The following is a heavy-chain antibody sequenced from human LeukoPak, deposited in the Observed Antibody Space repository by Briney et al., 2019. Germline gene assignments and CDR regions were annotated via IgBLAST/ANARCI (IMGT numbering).Heavy chain of an antibody. V-gene: IGHV1-18*01. CDR3: ARVSLEYYYDSSGFDY. CDR1: GYTFTSYG. J-gene: IGHJ4*02. CDR2: ISAYNGNT. D-gene: IGHD3-22*01. Sequence: VASVKVSCKASGYTFTSYGISWVRQAPGQGLEWMGWISAYNGNTNYAQKLQGRVTMTTDTSTSTAYMELRSLRSDDTAVYYCARVSLEYYYDSSGFDYWGQGTLVTVS.